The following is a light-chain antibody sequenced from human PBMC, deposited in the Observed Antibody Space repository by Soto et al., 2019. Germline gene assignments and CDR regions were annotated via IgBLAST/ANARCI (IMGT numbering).Light chain of an antibody. V-gene: IGKV3-15*01. CDR2: GAY. J-gene: IGKJ4*01. CDR1: QNINNN. Sequence: EIVMTQSPATLSVSPGERATLFCRASQNINNNLAWYQQKPGQAPRLLIYGAYTRATGIPATFSGSGSGTEFTLTISSLQSEDFAVHYCQQYNSWPPLTFGGGTKVEI. CDR3: QQYNSWPPLT.